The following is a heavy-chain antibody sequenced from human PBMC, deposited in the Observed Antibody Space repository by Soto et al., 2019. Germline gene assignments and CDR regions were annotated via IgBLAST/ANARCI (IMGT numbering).Heavy chain of an antibody. J-gene: IGHJ3*02. D-gene: IGHD6-13*01. CDR2: ISYTSTI. Sequence: GGSLRLSCAAAGLPFSSYSMSWVRQAPGKGLEWVSYISYTSTIYYANSVKGRFAISRDNAKSSLYLQMNSLRAEDTALYYCARSIPAAGTNAFDIWGQGTMVTVSS. CDR1: GLPFSSYS. CDR3: ARSIPAAGTNAFDI. V-gene: IGHV3-48*01.